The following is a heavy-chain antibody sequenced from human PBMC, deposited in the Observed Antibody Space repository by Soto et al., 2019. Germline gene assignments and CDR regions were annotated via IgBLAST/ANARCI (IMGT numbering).Heavy chain of an antibody. CDR1: GGPFSSYA. CDR3: AKDVAYYDSSGYGSDY. D-gene: IGHD3-22*01. CDR2: IIPIFGTA. J-gene: IGHJ4*02. V-gene: IGHV1-69*13. Sequence: SLKVSCKSSGGPFSSYAISWVRQAPGQGLEWMGGIIPIFGTANYAQKFQGRVTITADESTSTAYMELSSLRSEDTAVYYCAKDVAYYDSSGYGSDYWGQGTLVTVS.